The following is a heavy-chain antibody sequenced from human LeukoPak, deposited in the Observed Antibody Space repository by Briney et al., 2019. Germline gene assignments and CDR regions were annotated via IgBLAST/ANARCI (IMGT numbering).Heavy chain of an antibody. CDR2: IYRGGST. V-gene: IGHV3-66*02. Sequence: GGSLRLSCAASGFTVSSNYMSWVRQAPGKGLEWVSVIYRGGSTYYADSVKGRFTISRDNSKNTLYLQMNSLRAEDTAVYYCARVRFLEWLYYFDYWGQGTLVTVSS. CDR3: ARVRFLEWLYYFDY. J-gene: IGHJ4*02. CDR1: GFTVSSNY. D-gene: IGHD3-3*01.